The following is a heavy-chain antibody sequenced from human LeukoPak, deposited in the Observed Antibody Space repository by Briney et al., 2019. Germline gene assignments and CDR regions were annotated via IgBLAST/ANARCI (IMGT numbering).Heavy chain of an antibody. J-gene: IGHJ2*01. CDR1: GGSFSGYY. D-gene: IGHD6-13*01. V-gene: IGHV4-34*01. CDR3: ARRGYSRCWYLARYFDL. CDR2: IYHSGST. Sequence: SETLSLTCAVYGGSFSGYYWSWIRQPPGKGLEWIGEIYHSGSTNYNPSLKSRVTISVDTSKNQFSLKLSSVTAAYTAVYYCARRGYSRCWYLARYFDLWGGGTLVTVSS.